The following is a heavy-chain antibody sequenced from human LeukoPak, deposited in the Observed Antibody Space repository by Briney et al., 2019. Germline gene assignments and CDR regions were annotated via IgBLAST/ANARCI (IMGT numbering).Heavy chain of an antibody. Sequence: SETLSLTCTVSGGSISSSSYYWGWIRQPPGKGLEWIGSIYYSGSTYYNPSLKSRVTISVDTSKNQFSLKLSSVTAADTAVYYCAWSSYYYDSSGYYEAFDIWGQGTMVTVSS. CDR3: AWSSYYYDSSGYYEAFDI. D-gene: IGHD3-22*01. J-gene: IGHJ3*02. CDR1: GGSISSSSYY. CDR2: IYYSGST. V-gene: IGHV4-39*07.